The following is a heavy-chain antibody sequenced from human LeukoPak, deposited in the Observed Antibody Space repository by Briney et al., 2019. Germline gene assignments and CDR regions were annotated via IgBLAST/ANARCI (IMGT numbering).Heavy chain of an antibody. Sequence: SETPSLTCTVSGGSISSHYWNWIRQPPGKGLEWIGYIFYSGSTNYNPSLKSRVTISVDTSKDQFSLKLSSVTAADTAVYYCARGVRGDSSGYSAFDIWGQGTMVTVSS. CDR3: ARGVRGDSSGYSAFDI. J-gene: IGHJ3*02. V-gene: IGHV4-59*11. CDR1: GGSISSHY. CDR2: IFYSGST. D-gene: IGHD3-22*01.